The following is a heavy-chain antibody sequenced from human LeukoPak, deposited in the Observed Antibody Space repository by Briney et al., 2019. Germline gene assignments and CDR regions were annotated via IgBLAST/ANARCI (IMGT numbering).Heavy chain of an antibody. CDR1: GGSISSYY. Sequence: SETLSLTCTVSGGSISSYYWSWIRQHAGKGLEWIGRIYTSGSTNYNPFLKSRVTMSLDTSKSQFSLKLSSVTAADTAVYNCARLNDDQLYFDYWGQGTLVTVSS. D-gene: IGHD1-1*01. J-gene: IGHJ4*02. CDR2: IYTSGST. V-gene: IGHV4-4*07. CDR3: ARLNDDQLYFDY.